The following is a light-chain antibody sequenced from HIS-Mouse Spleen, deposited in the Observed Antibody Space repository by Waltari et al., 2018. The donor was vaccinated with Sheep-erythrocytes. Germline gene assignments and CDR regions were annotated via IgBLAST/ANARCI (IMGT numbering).Light chain of an antibody. J-gene: IGLJ3*02. Sequence: SYELTQPPSVSVSPGQTASIPCSGDKLGDKYAVRYQQKPGQSPVLVIYQDSKRPSGIPERFSGSNSGNTATLTISGTQAMDEADYYCQAWDSSTAWVFGGGTKLTVL. CDR3: QAWDSSTAWV. V-gene: IGLV3-1*01. CDR1: KLGDKY. CDR2: QDS.